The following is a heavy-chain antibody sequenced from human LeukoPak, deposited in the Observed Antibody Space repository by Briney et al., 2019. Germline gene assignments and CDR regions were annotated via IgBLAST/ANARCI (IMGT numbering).Heavy chain of an antibody. D-gene: IGHD2-21*02. Sequence: PGRSLRLSCAASGFTFTGYYMHWVRQAPGQGLEWMGRINPNSGGTNYAQKFQGRVTMTRDTSISTAYMELSRLRSDDTAVYYCARERPVYCGGDCYGDIDYWGQGTLVTVSS. CDR1: GFTFTGYY. J-gene: IGHJ4*02. V-gene: IGHV1-2*06. CDR2: INPNSGGT. CDR3: ARERPVYCGGDCYGDIDY.